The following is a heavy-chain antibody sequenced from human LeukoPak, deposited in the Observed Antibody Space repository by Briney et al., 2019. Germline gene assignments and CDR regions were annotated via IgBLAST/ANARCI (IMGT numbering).Heavy chain of an antibody. Sequence: GGSLRLSCAASGFTFSSYSMNWVRPAPGKGLEWVSSISSSSSYIYYADSVKGRFTISRDNAKNSLYLQMNSLRAEDTAVYYCARVYDSSGYYSPYFDYWGQGTLVTVSS. CDR3: ARVYDSSGYYSPYFDY. J-gene: IGHJ4*02. D-gene: IGHD3-22*01. CDR1: GFTFSSYS. V-gene: IGHV3-21*01. CDR2: ISSSSSYI.